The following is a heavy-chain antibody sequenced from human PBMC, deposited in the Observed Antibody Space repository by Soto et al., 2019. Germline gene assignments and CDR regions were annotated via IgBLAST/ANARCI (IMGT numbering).Heavy chain of an antibody. V-gene: IGHV3-30-3*01. CDR2: ISYDGSNK. J-gene: IGHJ6*02. CDR3: ARDGDKSGFWSGYYSYGMDV. CDR1: GFTFSSYA. D-gene: IGHD3-3*01. Sequence: QVQLVESGGGVVQPGRSLRLSCAASGFTFSSYAMHWVRQAPGKGLEWVAVISYDGSNKYYADSVKGRFTISRDNSKNTLYLQMNSLRAEDTAVYYCARDGDKSGFWSGYYSYGMDVWGQGTTVTVSS.